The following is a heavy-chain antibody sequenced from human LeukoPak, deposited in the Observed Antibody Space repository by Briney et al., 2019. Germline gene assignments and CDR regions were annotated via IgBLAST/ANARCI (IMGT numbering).Heavy chain of an antibody. CDR2: IYYSGST. CDR3: ARGRYTNYYDSSGFCCFTLDY. D-gene: IGHD3-22*01. Sequence: PSESLSLTCAVSGGSISRYYWSWIRQPPGKGLEWVGYIYYSGSTNYNPYLKSRVPIYGDTFKNQFSLKLSSVTAANTAVYYCARGRYTNYYDSSGFCCFTLDYWGQGTLVTVSS. V-gene: IGHV4-59*08. J-gene: IGHJ4*02. CDR1: GGSISRYY.